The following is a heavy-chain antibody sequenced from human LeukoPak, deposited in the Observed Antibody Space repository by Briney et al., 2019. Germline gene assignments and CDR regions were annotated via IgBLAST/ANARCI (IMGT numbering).Heavy chain of an antibody. CDR3: ARGPQKNGHSSGYPGYFDY. Sequence: GGSLRLSCAASGFTFSSYSINWVRQAPGKGLEWVSSISISSSSYIYYADSVKGRFTISRDNAKNSLYLQMNSLRAEDTAVYYCARGPQKNGHSSGYPGYFDYWGQGALVTVSS. CDR2: ISISSSSYI. J-gene: IGHJ4*02. CDR1: GFTFSSYS. D-gene: IGHD3-22*01. V-gene: IGHV3-21*01.